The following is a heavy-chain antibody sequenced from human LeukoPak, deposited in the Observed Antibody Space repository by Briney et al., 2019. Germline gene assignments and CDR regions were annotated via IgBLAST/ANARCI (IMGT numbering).Heavy chain of an antibody. V-gene: IGHV3-30*18. Sequence: PGGSLRLSCTASKFTFSHYGMQWVRQAPGKGLEWVAVISSDGSIKVYADSVKGRFTLSRDNSINTVDLQMNSLRAEDTAVYYCSKDEAHTGEQDCWGQGTLVTVSS. CDR1: KFTFSHYG. CDR3: SKDEAHTGEQDC. D-gene: IGHD7-27*01. CDR2: ISSDGSIK. J-gene: IGHJ4*02.